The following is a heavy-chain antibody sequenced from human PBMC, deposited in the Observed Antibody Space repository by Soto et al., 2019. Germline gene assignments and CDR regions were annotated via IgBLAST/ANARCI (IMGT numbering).Heavy chain of an antibody. CDR1: GFTFSRHA. Sequence: EVQLLESGGGLVQPGGSLRLSCTTSGFTFSRHAMTWVRQAPGRGLQWVSSISNSDDSTYYAASVKGRFTISRDISRSTLYLQMDSLRAEDTAVYYCAQGYGDSDSWGQGTQVTVSS. J-gene: IGHJ4*02. CDR3: AQGYGDSDS. V-gene: IGHV3-23*01. D-gene: IGHD4-17*01. CDR2: ISNSDDST.